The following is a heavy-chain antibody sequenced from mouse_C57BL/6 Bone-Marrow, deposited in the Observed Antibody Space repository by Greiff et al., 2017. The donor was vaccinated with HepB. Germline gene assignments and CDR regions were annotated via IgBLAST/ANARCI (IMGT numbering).Heavy chain of an antibody. V-gene: IGHV1-42*01. J-gene: IGHJ4*01. CDR2: INPSTGGT. Sequence: EVQLQQSGPELVKPGASVKISCKASGYSFTGYYMNWVKQSPEKSLEWIGEINPSTGGTTYNQKFKAKATLTVDKSSSTAYMQLKSLTSEDSAVYYCARIQGLLSDYAMDYWGQGTSAIVSS. CDR1: GYSFTGYY. CDR3: ARIQGLLSDYAMDY. D-gene: IGHD2-13*01.